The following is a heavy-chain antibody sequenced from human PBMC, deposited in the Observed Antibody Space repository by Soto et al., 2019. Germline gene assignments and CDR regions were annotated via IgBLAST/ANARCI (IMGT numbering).Heavy chain of an antibody. CDR3: AIGLYYDRSGSDDAFDI. J-gene: IGHJ3*02. Sequence: ASVKVSCKASGYTFTSYDINWVRQATGQGLEWMGWMNPNSGNTGYTQKFQGRVTMARNTSISTAYMELSSLRSEDTAVYYCAIGLYYDRSGSDDAFDIWGQGTMVTVSS. CDR2: MNPNSGNT. V-gene: IGHV1-8*01. CDR1: GYTFTSYD. D-gene: IGHD3-22*01.